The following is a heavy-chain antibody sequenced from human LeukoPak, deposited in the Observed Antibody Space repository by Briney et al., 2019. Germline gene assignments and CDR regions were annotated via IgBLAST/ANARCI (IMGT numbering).Heavy chain of an antibody. CDR3: ARIPPNYYYYYMDV. J-gene: IGHJ6*03. CDR2: IYTSGST. V-gene: IGHV4-4*07. CDR1: GGSISSYY. Sequence: PSETLSLTCTVSGGSISSYYWSWIRQPAGKGLEWIGRIYTSGSTSYNPSLKSRVTMSVDTSKNQFSLKLSSVTAADTAVYYCARIPPNYYYYYMDVWGKGTTVTVPS.